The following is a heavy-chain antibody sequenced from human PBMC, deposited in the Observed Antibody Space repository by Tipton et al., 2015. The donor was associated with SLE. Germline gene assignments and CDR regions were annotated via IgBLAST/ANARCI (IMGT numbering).Heavy chain of an antibody. D-gene: IGHD6-13*01. CDR1: GGSISSSSYY. CDR2: IYYSGST. Sequence: TLSLICTVSGGSISSSSYYWGWIRQPPGKGLEWIGSIYYSGSTYYNPSLKSRVTISVDTSKNQFSLKLSSVTAADTAVYYCATVGPGIAAAGMTLWHWFDPWGQGTLVTVSS. V-gene: IGHV4-39*01. J-gene: IGHJ5*02. CDR3: ATVGPGIAAAGMTLWHWFDP.